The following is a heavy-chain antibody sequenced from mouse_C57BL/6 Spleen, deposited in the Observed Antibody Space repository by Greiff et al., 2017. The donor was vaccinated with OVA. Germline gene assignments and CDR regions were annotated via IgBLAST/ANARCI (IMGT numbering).Heavy chain of an antibody. CDR2: IYPGDGDT. CDR3: ARWTAQATSDY. V-gene: IGHV1-80*01. Sequence: VQLQQSGAELVKPGASVKISCKASGYAFSSYWMNWVKQRPGKGLEWIGQIYPGDGDTNYNGKFKGKATLTADKSSSTAYMQLSRLTSEDAAVYFCARWTAQATSDYWGQGTTLTVSS. D-gene: IGHD3-2*02. J-gene: IGHJ2*01. CDR1: GYAFSSYW.